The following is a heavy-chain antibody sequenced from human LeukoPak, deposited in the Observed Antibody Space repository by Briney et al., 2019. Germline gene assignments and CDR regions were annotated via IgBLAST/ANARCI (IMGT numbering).Heavy chain of an antibody. V-gene: IGHV3-23*01. CDR2: ISGSGGST. CDR3: AKDTEGSGVFDY. Sequence: GGSLRLSCTASGFIFSGSWMAWIRQAPGKGLEWVSAISGSGGSTYYADSVKGRFTISRDNSKNTLYLQMNSLRAEDTVVYYCAKDTEGSGVFDYWGQGTLVTVSS. CDR1: GFIFSGSW. D-gene: IGHD3-10*01. J-gene: IGHJ4*02.